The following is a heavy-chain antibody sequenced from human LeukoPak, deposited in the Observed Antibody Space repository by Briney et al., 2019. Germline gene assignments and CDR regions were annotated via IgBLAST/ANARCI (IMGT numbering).Heavy chain of an antibody. Sequence: SETLSLTCAVYGGSFSGYYWTLIRQTPGKGLEWIGEISHTGLTGSNPSLKSRVTIFVDPSKKQFSLRMTSVTAADTGVYYCARVPDITARPCDTWGPGTWSPSRQ. CDR3: ARVPDITARPCDT. CDR2: ISHTGLT. J-gene: IGHJ5*02. V-gene: IGHV4-34*01. D-gene: IGHD1-1*01. CDR1: GGSFSGYY.